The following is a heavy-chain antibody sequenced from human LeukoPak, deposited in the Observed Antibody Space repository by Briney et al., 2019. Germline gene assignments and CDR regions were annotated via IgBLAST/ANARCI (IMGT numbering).Heavy chain of an antibody. V-gene: IGHV3-7*05. CDR3: ARGGGRHVEY. CDR2: IKEDGSEK. Sequence: GGSLRLSCAASGFPFSSYAMSWVRQAPGKGLEWVANIKEDGSEKNYVDSVKGRFTISRDNAKNSLYLQMNSLRAEDTAVYSCARGGGRHVEYWGQGNLVTVSS. D-gene: IGHD2/OR15-2a*01. J-gene: IGHJ4*02. CDR1: GFPFSSYA.